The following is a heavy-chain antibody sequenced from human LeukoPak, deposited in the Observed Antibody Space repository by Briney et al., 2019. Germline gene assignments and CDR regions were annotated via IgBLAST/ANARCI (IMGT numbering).Heavy chain of an antibody. D-gene: IGHD2-2*01. CDR3: ARGVENFAC. J-gene: IGHJ4*02. V-gene: IGHV1-2*06. CDR2: INPNSGGT. CDR1: GYGFTGSY. Sequence: ASVKVSCKASGYGFTGSYMHWVRQAPGQGLEWVGRINPNSGGTSFAQNFPASVTMTRDTSISTGYMQLSRLRPDDTAVYYCARGVENFACWGQGTLVTVSS.